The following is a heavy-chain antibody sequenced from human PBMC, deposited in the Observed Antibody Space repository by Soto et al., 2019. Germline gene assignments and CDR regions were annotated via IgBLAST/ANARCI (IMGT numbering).Heavy chain of an antibody. CDR2: IYYSGST. CDR3: ARESGGYDSSTRYGLDV. J-gene: IGHJ6*04. D-gene: IGHD6-25*01. V-gene: IGHV4-34*09. Sequence: LTCAVYGGSFSGYYWSWIRQPPGKGLEWIGYIYYSGSTDYNPSLKSRVTISVDRSKNQFSLNLSSVTAADTAIYYCARESGGYDSSTRYGLDVWGKGTTVTVS. CDR1: GGSFSGYY.